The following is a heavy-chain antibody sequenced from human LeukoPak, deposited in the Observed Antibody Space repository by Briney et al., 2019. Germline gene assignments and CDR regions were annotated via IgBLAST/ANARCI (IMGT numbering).Heavy chain of an antibody. Sequence: GSLRLSCAASGFTFSSYSMNWVRQAPGKGLEWVSYISGSRSSIFYADSVKGRFTISRDNAKNSLYLQMNSLRAEDTALYYCAKDIVHEWELTGGYFDYWGQGTLVTVSS. D-gene: IGHD1-26*01. J-gene: IGHJ4*02. CDR2: ISGSRSSI. CDR1: GFTFSSYS. V-gene: IGHV3-48*04. CDR3: AKDIVHEWELTGGYFDY.